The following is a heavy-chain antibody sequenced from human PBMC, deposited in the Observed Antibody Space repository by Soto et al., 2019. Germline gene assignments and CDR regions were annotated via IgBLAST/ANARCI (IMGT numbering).Heavy chain of an antibody. V-gene: IGHV3-23*01. CDR3: AKAQVPDYTAYGSCVFEL. J-gene: IGHJ1*01. CDR2: IVGSGGRT. CDR1: GVTCSSYA. Sequence: PWGSLRLSCAAAGVTCSSYARSWVRQAPGKGLEWVSSIVGSGGRTYYADSVQGRFTISRDNSKNTLYLQMNSLGAEDTAIFYCAKAQVPDYTAYGSCVFELWGRGTLVTVSS. D-gene: IGHD4-4*01.